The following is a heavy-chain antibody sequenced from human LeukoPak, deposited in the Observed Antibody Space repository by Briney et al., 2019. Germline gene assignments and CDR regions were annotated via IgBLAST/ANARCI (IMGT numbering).Heavy chain of an antibody. Sequence: PSETLSLTCAVYGGSFSGYYWSWIRQPPGKGLEWIGEINHSGSTNYNPSLKSRVTTSVDTSKNQFSLKLSSVTAADTAVYYCARGSGHIVVVTAICCAFDIWGQGTMVTVSS. CDR1: GGSFSGYY. J-gene: IGHJ3*02. CDR2: INHSGST. V-gene: IGHV4-34*01. D-gene: IGHD2-21*02. CDR3: ARGSGHIVVVTAICCAFDI.